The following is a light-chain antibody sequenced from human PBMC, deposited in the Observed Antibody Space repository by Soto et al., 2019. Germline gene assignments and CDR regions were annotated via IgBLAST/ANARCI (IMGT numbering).Light chain of an antibody. CDR2: END. CDR3: GTWDTMFNGEV. Sequence: QSVLTQPPSVSAAPGQKVTISCSGSSPNIGNKYVSWYQQIPGTAPKLLIYENDKRPSGIPDRFSRSKSGTSATLGITGLQTGDEADYYCGTWDTMFNGEVFGGGTKLTVL. CDR1: SPNIGNKY. J-gene: IGLJ3*02. V-gene: IGLV1-51*02.